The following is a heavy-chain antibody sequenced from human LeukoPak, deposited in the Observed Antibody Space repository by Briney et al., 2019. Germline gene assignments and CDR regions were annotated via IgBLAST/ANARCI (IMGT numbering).Heavy chain of an antibody. CDR3: ARAGDYGGNSGVY. CDR1: GFTFSNYG. V-gene: IGHV3-33*01. J-gene: IGHJ4*02. D-gene: IGHD4-23*01. Sequence: GRSLRLSCAASGFTFSNYGMHWVRQAPGKGLEWVAVIWYDGSNKYYADSVKGRFTISRDNSKNTLYLQMNSLRAEDTAVYYCARAGDYGGNSGVYWGQGTLVTVSS. CDR2: IWYDGSNK.